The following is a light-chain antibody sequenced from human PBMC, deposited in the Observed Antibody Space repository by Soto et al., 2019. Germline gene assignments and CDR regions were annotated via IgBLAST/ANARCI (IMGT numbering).Light chain of an antibody. V-gene: IGKV3-20*01. CDR2: GAS. Sequence: EIVLTQSPDTLSLSPGQRATLSCRASQTVSNSFLAWYQQKPGQPPRLLIYGASSRAPGIPDKFSGSGSGTDFILTISGLDPHDFAVYYCQHYGDSPPYTFGQGTKLEIK. J-gene: IGKJ2*01. CDR1: QTVSNSF. CDR3: QHYGDSPPYT.